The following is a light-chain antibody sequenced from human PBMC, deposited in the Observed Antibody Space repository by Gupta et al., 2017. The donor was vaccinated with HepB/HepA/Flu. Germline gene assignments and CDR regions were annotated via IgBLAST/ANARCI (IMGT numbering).Light chain of an antibody. Sequence: NFMLTQPHSVSESPGQTVTISCTRNSGDIASNYVQWYHQRPGSAPTDLIYEDNNRPSGVPGRFSGSVETSSTSAPPTIAALNAEDDDDYYCQSSDNGNWVFGGGTKLTVL. J-gene: IGLJ3*02. V-gene: IGLV6-57*03. CDR2: EDN. CDR1: SGDIASNY. CDR3: QSSDNGNWV.